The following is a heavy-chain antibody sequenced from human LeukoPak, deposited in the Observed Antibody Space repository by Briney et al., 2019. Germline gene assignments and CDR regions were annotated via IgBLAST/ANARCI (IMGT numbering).Heavy chain of an antibody. CDR2: ISAYNGNT. CDR3: ARDHYYDSSGSQDAFDI. CDR1: GYTFTSYG. J-gene: IGHJ3*02. D-gene: IGHD3-22*01. V-gene: IGHV1-18*01. Sequence: GASVKVSCKASGYTFTSYGISWVRQAPGQGLEWMGWISAYNGNTNYAQKLQGRVTMTTDTSTSTAYMELRCLRSDDTAVYYCARDHYYDSSGSQDAFDIWGQGTMVTVSS.